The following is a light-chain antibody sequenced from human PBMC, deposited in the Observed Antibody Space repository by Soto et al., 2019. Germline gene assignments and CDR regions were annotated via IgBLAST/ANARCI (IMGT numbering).Light chain of an antibody. Sequence: EIVLTQSPATLSLSPGERATLSCRASQSISTYSAWYQQKAGQAPRLLIYDASNRATGIPARFSGSGSGTDFTLTISSLEHDDFAVYYCQHRSNWWSFGQGTKVVIK. J-gene: IGKJ1*01. CDR1: QSISTY. V-gene: IGKV3-11*01. CDR3: QHRSNWWS. CDR2: DAS.